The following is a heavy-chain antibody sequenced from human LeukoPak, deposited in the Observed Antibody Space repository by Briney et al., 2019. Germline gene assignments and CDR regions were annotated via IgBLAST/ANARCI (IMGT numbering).Heavy chain of an antibody. CDR1: GFTFSTYE. CDR3: ARVNGYNSIGYYFDY. CDR2: ISRSGSTI. V-gene: IGHV3-48*03. D-gene: IGHD5-24*01. Sequence: PGGSLRLSCAASGFTFSTYEMNWVRQAPGKGLEWLSYISRSGSTIYYADSVKGRFTISRDNAKNSLYLQMNSLRAEDTAVYYYARVNGYNSIGYYFDYWGQGTLVTVSS. J-gene: IGHJ4*02.